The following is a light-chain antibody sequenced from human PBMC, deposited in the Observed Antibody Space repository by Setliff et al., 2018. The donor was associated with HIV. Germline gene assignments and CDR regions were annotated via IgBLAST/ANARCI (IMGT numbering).Light chain of an antibody. CDR3: SSYTTTTIVV. CDR2: EVS. V-gene: IGLV2-14*01. Sequence: QSVLTQPPSASGSPGHSVTISCTGTSSDVGGYNFVSWYQHHPGKAPKLMIYEVSNRPSGVSNRFSGSKSGNTASLTISGLQAEDEADYYCSSYTTTTIVVFGGGTKSPS. J-gene: IGLJ2*01. CDR1: SSDVGGYNF.